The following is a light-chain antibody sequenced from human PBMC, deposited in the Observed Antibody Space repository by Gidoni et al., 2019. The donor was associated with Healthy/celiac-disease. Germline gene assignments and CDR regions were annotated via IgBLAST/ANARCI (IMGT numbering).Light chain of an antibody. Sequence: DIQMTQSPSSLSASVGDRVTITCRASQSISSYLNWYQQKPGKAPKLLIYAASSLQSGVPSRFSCSGSGTDFTLTISSLQPEDFATYYCQQSYSTLRRYTFGQGTKLEIK. CDR2: AAS. CDR3: QQSYSTLRRYT. V-gene: IGKV1-39*01. CDR1: QSISSY. J-gene: IGKJ2*01.